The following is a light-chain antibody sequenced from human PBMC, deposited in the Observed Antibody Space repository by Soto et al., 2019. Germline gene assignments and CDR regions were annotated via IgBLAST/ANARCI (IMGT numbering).Light chain of an antibody. CDR3: QQGYSAPWT. CDR2: AAS. CDR1: QSISNF. Sequence: DIQMTQSPSSLSASLGERVTITCGASQSISNFLHWYQQTPGKPPELLIYAASNLQSGVPSRFSGGGSGTDFTLTISSLQPEDFVTYYCQQGYSAPWTFGQGTKVEIK. J-gene: IGKJ1*01. V-gene: IGKV1-39*01.